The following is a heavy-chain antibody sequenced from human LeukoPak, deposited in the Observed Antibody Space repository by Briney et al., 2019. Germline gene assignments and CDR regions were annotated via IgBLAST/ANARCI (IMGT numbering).Heavy chain of an antibody. CDR2: INPNSGGT. CDR3: ARELVKQLVWDY. V-gene: IGHV1-2*06. CDR1: GYTFTGYY. J-gene: IGHJ4*02. Sequence: ASVKVSCKASGYTFTGYYMHWVRQAPEQGLEWMGRINPNSGGTNYAQKFQGRVTMTRDTSISTAYMELSRLRSDDTAVYYCARELVKQLVWDYWGQGTLVTVSS. D-gene: IGHD6-13*01.